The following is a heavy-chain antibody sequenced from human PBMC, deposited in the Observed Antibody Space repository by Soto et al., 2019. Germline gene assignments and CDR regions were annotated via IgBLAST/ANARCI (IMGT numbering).Heavy chain of an antibody. V-gene: IGHV3-30*18. CDR2: ISYDGSNK. Sequence: QPGGSLRLSCAASGFTFSSYGMHWVRQAPGKGLEWVAVISYDGSNKYYADSVKGRFTISRDNSKNTLYLQMNSLRAEDTAVYYCAKVYYDSSGYYYGNYYGMDVWGQGTTVTVSS. J-gene: IGHJ6*02. CDR3: AKVYYDSSGYYYGNYYGMDV. D-gene: IGHD3-22*01. CDR1: GFTFSSYG.